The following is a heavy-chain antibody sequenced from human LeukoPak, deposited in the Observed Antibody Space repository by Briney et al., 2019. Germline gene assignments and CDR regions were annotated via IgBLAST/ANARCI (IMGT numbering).Heavy chain of an antibody. D-gene: IGHD3-10*01. CDR1: GFTFSSYW. J-gene: IGHJ3*01. CDR2: INSDGSST. CDR3: ARGGTYYYGSGTEL. Sequence: PGGSLRLSCAASGFTFSSYWMHWVRQAPGKGLVWVSRINSDGSSTSYADSVKGRFTISRDKVKNTPYLQMNSLRAEGTGVYFSARGGTYYYGSGTELRGQGTMVTVSS. V-gene: IGHV3-74*01.